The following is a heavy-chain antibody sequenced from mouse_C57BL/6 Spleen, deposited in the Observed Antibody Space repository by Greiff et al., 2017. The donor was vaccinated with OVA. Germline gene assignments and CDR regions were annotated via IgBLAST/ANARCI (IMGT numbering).Heavy chain of an antibody. J-gene: IGHJ4*01. V-gene: IGHV5-17*01. Sequence: EVMLVESGGGLVKPGGSLTLSCAASGFTFSDYGMHWVRQAPEKGLEWVAYISSGSSTIYYADTVKGRFTISRDNAKNTLFLQMTSLRSEDTAMYYCASHYYYGSSLYAMDYWGQGTSVTVSS. CDR1: GFTFSDYG. D-gene: IGHD1-1*01. CDR3: ASHYYYGSSLYAMDY. CDR2: ISSGSSTI.